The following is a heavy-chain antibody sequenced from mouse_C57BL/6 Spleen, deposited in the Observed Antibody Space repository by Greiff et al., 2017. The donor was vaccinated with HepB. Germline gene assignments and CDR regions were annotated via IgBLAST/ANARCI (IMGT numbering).Heavy chain of an antibody. CDR3: AIGGDYDPFDY. D-gene: IGHD2-4*01. J-gene: IGHJ2*01. CDR1: GYTFPSYW. CDR2: IHPSDSDT. Sequence: VQLQQPGAELGKPGASVKVSCRASGYTFPSYWMHGEKRRPGQGLEGIGRIHPSDSDTNYNQKFKGKATLTVDKSSSTAYMQLSSLTSEDSAVYYCAIGGDYDPFDYWGQGTTLTVSS. V-gene: IGHV1-74*01.